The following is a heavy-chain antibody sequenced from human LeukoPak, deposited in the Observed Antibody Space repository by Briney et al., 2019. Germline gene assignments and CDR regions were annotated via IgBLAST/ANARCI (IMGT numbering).Heavy chain of an antibody. CDR3: ARDLSYYGSGSYYIY. CDR2: INSDGSST. V-gene: IGHV3-74*01. J-gene: IGHJ4*02. CDR1: GFTFSSYW. D-gene: IGHD3-10*01. Sequence: GGSLRLSCAASGFTFSSYWMHWVRQAPGKGLVWVSRINSDGSSTSYADSVKGRFTISRDNAKNTLYLQMNSLRAEDTAVYFCARDLSYYGSGSYYIYWGQGTLVTVSS.